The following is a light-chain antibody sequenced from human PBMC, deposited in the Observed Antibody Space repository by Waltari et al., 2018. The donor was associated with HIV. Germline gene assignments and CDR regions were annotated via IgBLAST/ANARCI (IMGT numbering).Light chain of an antibody. CDR1: NSNIGNNY. V-gene: IGLV1-51*01. CDR2: DNN. J-gene: IGLJ3*02. CDR3: GAWDSSLSAWV. Sequence: QSVLTQPPSTSMALGQKVTISCPGINSNIGNNYVSWYLQVPGTAPKLLIYDNNKRPSEIPARFSGSKTGTSATLGITGLQTVDEADYYCGAWDSSLSAWVFGGGTTLTVL.